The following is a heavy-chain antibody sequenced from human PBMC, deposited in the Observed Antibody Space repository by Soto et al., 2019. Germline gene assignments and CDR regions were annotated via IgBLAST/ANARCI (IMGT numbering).Heavy chain of an antibody. Sequence: KASGYTFSSYHITWVRQAPGQGLEWMGWISAYNGNTNYAQNLQGRVTMTADTSNNQLSLQLNSVTPDDTAVYYCARLIGDSWLDSWGQGTLVTVSS. V-gene: IGHV1-18*01. CDR2: ISAYNGNT. D-gene: IGHD2-8*01. CDR3: ARLIGDSWLDS. J-gene: IGHJ5*01. CDR1: GYTFSSYH.